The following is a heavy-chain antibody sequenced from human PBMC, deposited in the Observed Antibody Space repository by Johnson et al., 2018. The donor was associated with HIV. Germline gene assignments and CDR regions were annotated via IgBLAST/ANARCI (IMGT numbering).Heavy chain of an antibody. V-gene: IGHV3-74*01. D-gene: IGHD1-14*01. CDR2: INSDGSAT. J-gene: IGHJ3*02. CDR3: ARGASTDWDDAFDI. Sequence: WVRQAPGKGLVWFSRINSDGSATDYADSVKGRFTVSRDNTKNTLYVQMNSLRAEDTAVYYCARGASTDWDDAFDIWGQGTMVTVSS.